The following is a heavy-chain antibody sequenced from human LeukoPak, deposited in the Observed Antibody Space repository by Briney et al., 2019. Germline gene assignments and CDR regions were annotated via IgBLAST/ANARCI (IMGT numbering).Heavy chain of an antibody. V-gene: IGHV1-69*13. CDR1: GGTFSSYA. Sequence: ASVKVSCKASGGTFSSYAISWVRQAPGQGLEWMGGIIPIFGTANYAQKFQGRVTITADESTSTAYMELSSLRSEDTAVYYCARAMLGQLVEFNWFDPWGQGTLVTVSS. J-gene: IGHJ5*02. CDR2: IIPIFGTA. D-gene: IGHD6-13*01. CDR3: ARAMLGQLVEFNWFDP.